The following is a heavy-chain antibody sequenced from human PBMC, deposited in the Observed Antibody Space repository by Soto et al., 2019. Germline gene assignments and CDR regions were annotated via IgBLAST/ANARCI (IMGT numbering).Heavy chain of an antibody. J-gene: IGHJ6*02. D-gene: IGHD2-21*01. CDR1: GFTFSSYS. V-gene: IGHV3-48*02. CDR3: ARGRRQDSYPYYYYKMDV. CDR2: IDHNSDQI. Sequence: EVQVVESGGGLLQPGGSLRLSCAASGFTFSSYSMNWVRQAPGRGLEWLAYIDHNSDQIYYHWSLRGRFTISRDNAQNSVHLLLTSLRDEDTAVYYGARGRRQDSYPYYYYKMDVWGQGTSVTVS.